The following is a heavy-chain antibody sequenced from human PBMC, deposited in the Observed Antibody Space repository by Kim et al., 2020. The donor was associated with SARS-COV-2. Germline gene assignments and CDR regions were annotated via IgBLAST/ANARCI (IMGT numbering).Heavy chain of an antibody. CDR1: GFTFTDHW. CDR3: ARDGMMSLDY. Sequence: GGSLRLSCAISGFTFTDHWMHWVRQVPGKGLVWVSHINVDGTRTTYADSVKGRFTISRDNAKNTLYLQMNSLTAGDTAVYFCARDGMMSLDYWGQGTLVTVSS. J-gene: IGHJ4*02. D-gene: IGHD3-16*01. V-gene: IGHV3-74*01. CDR2: INVDGTRT.